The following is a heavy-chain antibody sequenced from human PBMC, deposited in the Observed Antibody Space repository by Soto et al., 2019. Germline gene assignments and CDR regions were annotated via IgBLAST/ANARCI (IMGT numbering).Heavy chain of an antibody. CDR3: ARDRDDYGSGNYYNRIDF. CDR1: GGIFSTYA. Sequence: QVQLVQSGAEVKKPGSSVKVSCKASGGIFSTYAISWLRQAPGQGLEWMGGIIPLFGTPNYAQRFQGRVTITADDSTRTAYMELSTLRSEDTAVYYCARDRDDYGSGNYYNRIDFWGQGTLVTVSS. V-gene: IGHV1-69*01. D-gene: IGHD3-10*01. J-gene: IGHJ4*02. CDR2: IIPLFGTP.